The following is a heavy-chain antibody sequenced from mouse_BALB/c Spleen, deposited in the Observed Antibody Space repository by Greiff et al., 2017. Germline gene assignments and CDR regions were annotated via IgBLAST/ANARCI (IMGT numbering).Heavy chain of an antibody. CDR2: ISYDGSN. Sequence: LMESGPGLVKPSQSLSLTCSVTGYSITSGYYWNWIRQFPGNKLEWMGYISYDGSNNYNPSLKNRISITRDTSKNQFFLKLNSVTTEDTATYYCAREGRLRGYAMDYWGQGTSVTVSS. D-gene: IGHD1-2*01. J-gene: IGHJ4*01. CDR1: GYSITSGYY. V-gene: IGHV3-6*02. CDR3: AREGRLRGYAMDY.